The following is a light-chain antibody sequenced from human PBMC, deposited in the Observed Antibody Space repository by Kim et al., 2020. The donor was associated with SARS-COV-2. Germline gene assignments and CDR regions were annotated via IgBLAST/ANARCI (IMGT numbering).Light chain of an antibody. Sequence: QAVVTQPPSASGTPGQRVTISCSGSSSNIGSNNVVWYQQLPGAAPNLLIYSNNQRPSGIPERFSGSRSGTSASLAISGLQSGDEADYYCAVWDDSLKQGVFGGGTQLTVL. J-gene: IGLJ3*02. CDR2: SNN. CDR1: SSNIGSNN. CDR3: AVWDDSLKQGV. V-gene: IGLV1-44*01.